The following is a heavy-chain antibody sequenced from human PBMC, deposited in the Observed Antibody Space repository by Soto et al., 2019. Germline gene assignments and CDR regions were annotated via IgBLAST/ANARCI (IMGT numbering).Heavy chain of an antibody. V-gene: IGHV3-7*03. CDR2: IKQDGTEK. J-gene: IGHJ4*02. CDR1: GFTFSNYW. D-gene: IGHD3-3*01. CDR3: ARDKYYDFWIGCSNYYFDY. Sequence: AGGSLRLSCAASGFTFSNYWMSWVRQAPGKGLAWVADIKQDGTEKYYVDSVKGRFTISRDNAKNSLYLQMNSLRAEDTAVYYCARDKYYDFWIGCSNYYFDYWGQGALVTVSS.